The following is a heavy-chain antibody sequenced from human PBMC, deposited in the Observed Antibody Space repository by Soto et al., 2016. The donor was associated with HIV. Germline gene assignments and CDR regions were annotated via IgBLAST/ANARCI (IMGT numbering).Heavy chain of an antibody. CDR2: IIPIHAMA. D-gene: IGHD3-3*01. Sequence: QVQLVQSGAEVKKPGSSVKVSCTASGGTFTTYVINWVRQAPGQGLEWVGGIIPIHAMANSAQILQDRVTITADKSTNTAYMQLTSLRSEDSALYYCAFAPYFDDSTGHGAFDLWGQGTLVTVSS. V-gene: IGHV1-69*10. J-gene: IGHJ3*01. CDR1: GGTFTTYV. CDR3: AFAPYFDDSTGHGAFDL.